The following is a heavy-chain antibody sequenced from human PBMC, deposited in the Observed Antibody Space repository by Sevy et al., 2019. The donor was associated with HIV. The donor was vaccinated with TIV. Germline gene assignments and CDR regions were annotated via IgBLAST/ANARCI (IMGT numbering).Heavy chain of an antibody. CDR3: ARDGSGVVAATEYYYYYYGMDV. CDR2: ISSSSSTI. D-gene: IGHD2-15*01. Sequence: GGSLRLSCAASGFTFSSYSMNWVRQAPGKGLEWVSYISSSSSTIYYAYSVKGRFTISRDNAKNSLYLQMNSLRDEDTAVYYCARDGSGVVAATEYYYYYYGMDVWGQGTTVTVSS. V-gene: IGHV3-48*02. CDR1: GFTFSSYS. J-gene: IGHJ6*02.